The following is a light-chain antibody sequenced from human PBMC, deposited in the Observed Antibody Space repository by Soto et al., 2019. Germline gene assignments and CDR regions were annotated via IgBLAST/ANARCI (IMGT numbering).Light chain of an antibody. J-gene: IGLJ2*01. CDR3: SSYTSSYTLGV. CDR1: SSDVGGYNY. CDR2: DVS. V-gene: IGLV2-14*01. Sequence: QSALTQPASVSGSPGQSITISCTGTSSDVGGYNYVSWYQQHPGKAHKLMIYDVSNRPSGVSNRFSGSKSGNTASLTISGLQAEDEDDYYCSSYTSSYTLGVFGGGTKLTVL.